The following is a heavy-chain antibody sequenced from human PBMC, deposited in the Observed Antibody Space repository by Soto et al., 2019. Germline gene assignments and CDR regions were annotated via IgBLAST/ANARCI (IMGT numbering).Heavy chain of an antibody. D-gene: IGHD5-18*01. V-gene: IGHV4-30-4*01. CDR3: ARAVAMVSTYYYYGMDV. CDR1: GGSISSGDYY. J-gene: IGHJ6*02. Sequence: SETLSLTCTVSGGSISSGDYYWSWIRQPPGKGLEWIGYIYYSGSTYYNPSLKSRVTISVDTSKNQFSLKLSSVTAADTAVYYCARAVAMVSTYYYYGMDVWGQGTTVTVSS. CDR2: IYYSGST.